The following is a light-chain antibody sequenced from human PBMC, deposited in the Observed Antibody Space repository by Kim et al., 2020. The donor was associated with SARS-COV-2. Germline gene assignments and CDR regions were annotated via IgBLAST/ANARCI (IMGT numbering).Light chain of an antibody. J-gene: IGKJ2*01. CDR3: QQYDRWPPYT. V-gene: IGKV3-15*01. CDR1: ESVRSH. CDR2: EAS. Sequence: ETVMTQSPATLSVSPGEKATLSCRASESVRSHLAWYQHKAGQAPRLLIYEASTRASGIPARFSGSGSGIDFTLTISSLQSEDFAVYYCQQYDRWPPYTFGQGTKLEI.